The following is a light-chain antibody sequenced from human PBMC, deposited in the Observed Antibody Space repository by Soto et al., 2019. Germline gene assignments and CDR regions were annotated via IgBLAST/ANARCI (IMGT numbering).Light chain of an antibody. J-gene: IGKJ1*01. CDR2: DAS. CDR3: LQYATYAKT. Sequence: DIQMAQSPSTLSASVGDRVTITCRASQSISSWLAWYQHKPGKAPKLLIYDASSLESGVPSRFSGSGSGTEFTLTISSLQPDDFASDDCLQYATYAKTFGQGTKVDI. CDR1: QSISSW. V-gene: IGKV1-5*01.